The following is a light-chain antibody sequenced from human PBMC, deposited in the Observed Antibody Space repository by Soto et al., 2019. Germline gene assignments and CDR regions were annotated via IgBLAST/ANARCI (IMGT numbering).Light chain of an antibody. CDR3: QQSYITPLT. V-gene: IGKV1-39*01. Sequence: DIQMTQSPSALSASVGDTVAITCRASQNVRDSLSWYQQKPGKAPKLLIYGASTLQDGVPSRFSGGGAGTDFTLTIRNLQPEDFATYYCQQSYITPLTFGGGTKVEI. CDR2: GAS. J-gene: IGKJ4*01. CDR1: QNVRDS.